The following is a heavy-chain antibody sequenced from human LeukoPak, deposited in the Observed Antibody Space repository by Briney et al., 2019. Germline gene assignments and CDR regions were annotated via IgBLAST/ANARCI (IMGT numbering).Heavy chain of an antibody. CDR1: GGSINGYY. D-gene: IGHD3-10*01. V-gene: IGHV4-59*01. J-gene: IGHJ6*02. CDR3: ARLTREDGAGV. Sequence: SETLSLTCNVSGGSINGYYWTWIRQPPQKGLEWIGYMFYNGNTNYNPSLKSRVTISLDTSQNQVSLRLASVTAADTGIYYCARLTREDGAGVWGQGTTVTVSS. CDR2: MFYNGNT.